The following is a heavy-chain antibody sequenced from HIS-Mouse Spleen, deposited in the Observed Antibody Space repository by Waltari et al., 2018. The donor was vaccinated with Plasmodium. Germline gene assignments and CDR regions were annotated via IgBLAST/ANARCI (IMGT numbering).Heavy chain of an antibody. Sequence: QVQLQQWGAGLLKPSATLSLTCAVYGGSFSGSYWSWIRQPPGKGLEWIGEINHSGSTNYNPSLKSRVTISVDTSKNQFSLKLSSVTAADTAVYYCARLVVVASKDSYWGQGTLVTVSS. V-gene: IGHV4-34*01. CDR1: GGSFSGSY. D-gene: IGHD2-15*01. J-gene: IGHJ4*02. CDR3: ARLVVVASKDSY. CDR2: INHSGST.